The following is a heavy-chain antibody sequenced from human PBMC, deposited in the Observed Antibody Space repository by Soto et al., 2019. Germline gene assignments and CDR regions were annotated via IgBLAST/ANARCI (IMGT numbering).Heavy chain of an antibody. CDR1: GYSITSGYY. Sequence: TLSLTCAVSGYSITSGYYWGWIRQPPGKGLEWIGSIYHSGSTYYNPSLKSRVTISVDTPQKLXXLXXXXXXXXXXXXXXXARLPYSYSGYDETYFDYWGQGTLXTXSS. CDR3: ARLPYSYSGYDETYFDY. J-gene: IGHJ4*02. V-gene: IGHV4-38-2*01. D-gene: IGHD5-12*01. CDR2: IYHSGST.